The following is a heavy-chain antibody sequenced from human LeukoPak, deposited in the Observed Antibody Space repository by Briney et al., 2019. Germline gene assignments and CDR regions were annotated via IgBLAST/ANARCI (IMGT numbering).Heavy chain of an antibody. Sequence: ASVKVSCKASGYTFTSYDINWVRQATGQGLEWMGWMNPNSGNTGYAQKFQGRVTMTRNTSISTAYMELSSLRSEDTAVYYCARGASSGWYGVYWYFDPWDRGTLVTVSS. CDR3: ARGASSGWYGVYWYFDP. CDR1: GYTFTSYD. CDR2: MNPNSGNT. V-gene: IGHV1-8*01. J-gene: IGHJ2*01. D-gene: IGHD6-19*01.